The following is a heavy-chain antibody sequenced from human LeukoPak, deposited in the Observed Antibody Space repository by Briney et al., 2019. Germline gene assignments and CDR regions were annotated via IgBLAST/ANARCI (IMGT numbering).Heavy chain of an antibody. D-gene: IGHD4-11*01. J-gene: IGHJ4*02. Sequence: PSKTLSLTCAVSGGSFSGYYWTWIRQPPGKGLEWIGEINHSGSANYNPSLMSRVTISLDTSENHFSLNLSSVTAADTAVYYCARGQGTVTTHWGQGTLVTVSS. CDR1: GGSFSGYY. CDR3: ARGQGTVTTH. V-gene: IGHV4-34*01. CDR2: INHSGSA.